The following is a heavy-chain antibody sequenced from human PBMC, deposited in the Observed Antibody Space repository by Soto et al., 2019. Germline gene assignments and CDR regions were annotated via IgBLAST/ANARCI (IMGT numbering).Heavy chain of an antibody. D-gene: IGHD2-15*01. J-gene: IGHJ6*02. CDR3: ANFFSFHAEEGLLHSRYVTAV. V-gene: IGHV3-23*01. CDR2: ISGSGGST. Sequence: KGLEWVSAISGSGGSTYYADSVKGRFTISRDNSKNTLYLQMNSLRAEDTAVYYCANFFSFHAEEGLLHSRYVTAVLGQRSTDPGTS.